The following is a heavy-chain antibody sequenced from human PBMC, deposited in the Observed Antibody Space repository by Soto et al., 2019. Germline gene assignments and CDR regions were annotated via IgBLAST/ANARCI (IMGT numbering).Heavy chain of an antibody. J-gene: IGHJ4*02. Sequence: QVQLMESGGGVVQSGGSLRLSCAAPGYNFNLHALHWIRQAPGEGLEWVAVMSPGGNSQYYADSVKGRFTISRDTSKSALYLQMTSLRPEDTAVYYWASGAAFYYDTSRYWGQGTLVTVSS. V-gene: IGHV3-30-3*01. D-gene: IGHD3-22*01. CDR2: MSPGGNSQ. CDR1: GYNFNLHA. CDR3: ASGAAFYYDTSRY.